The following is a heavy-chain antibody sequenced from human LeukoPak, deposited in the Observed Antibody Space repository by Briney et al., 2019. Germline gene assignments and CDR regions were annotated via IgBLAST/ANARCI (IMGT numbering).Heavy chain of an antibody. CDR3: ARDLLGYCSSTSCPGWGY. V-gene: IGHV1-18*04. D-gene: IGHD2-2*01. Sequence: ASVKVSCKASGYTFTSYGISWVRQAPGQGLQWMGWISAYNGNTNYAQKLQGRVTMTTDTSTSTAYMELRSLRSDDTAVYYCARDLLGYCSSTSCPGWGYWGQGTLVTVSS. J-gene: IGHJ4*02. CDR1: GYTFTSYG. CDR2: ISAYNGNT.